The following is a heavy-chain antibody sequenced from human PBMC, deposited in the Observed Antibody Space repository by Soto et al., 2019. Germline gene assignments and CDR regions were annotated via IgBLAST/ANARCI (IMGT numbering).Heavy chain of an antibody. CDR1: GGSFSGYY. CDR2: INHSGST. J-gene: IGHJ4*02. D-gene: IGHD5-18*01. V-gene: IGHV4-34*01. CDR3: ATRGYSYGYNSDY. Sequence: SETLSLTCAVYGGSFSGYYWSWIRQPPGKGLEWIGEINHSGSTNYNPSLKSRVTISVDTSKNQFSLKLSSVTAADTAVYYCATRGYSYGYNSDYWGQGTLVTVS.